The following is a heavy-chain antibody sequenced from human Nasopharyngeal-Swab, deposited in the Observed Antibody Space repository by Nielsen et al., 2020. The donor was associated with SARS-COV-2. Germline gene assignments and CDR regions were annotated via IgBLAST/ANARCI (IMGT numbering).Heavy chain of an antibody. V-gene: IGHV4-59*01. CDR3: ARDNGWLPYYFDY. D-gene: IGHD5-12*01. J-gene: IGHJ4*02. Sequence: SETLSLTCTVSGGSISSYYWSWIRQPPGKGLEWIGYIYYSGSTNYNPSLKSRVTISVDTSKNQFSLKLSSVTAADTAVYYCARDNGWLPYYFDYWGQGTLVTVSS. CDR1: GGSISSYY. CDR2: IYYSGST.